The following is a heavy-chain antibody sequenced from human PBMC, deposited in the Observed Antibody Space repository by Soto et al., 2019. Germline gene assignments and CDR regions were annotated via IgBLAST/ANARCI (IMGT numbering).Heavy chain of an antibody. V-gene: IGHV4-59*01. J-gene: IGHJ4*02. CDR1: GGSISSYY. CDR3: ARESVFGVAYFDY. Sequence: EPLSLTCTVSGGSISSYYLILIRPPPGKGLEWIGYIYYSGSTNYNPSLKSRVTISVDTSKNQFSLKLSSVTAADTAVYYCARESVFGVAYFDYWGQRTLVTVSS. D-gene: IGHD3-3*01. CDR2: IYYSGST.